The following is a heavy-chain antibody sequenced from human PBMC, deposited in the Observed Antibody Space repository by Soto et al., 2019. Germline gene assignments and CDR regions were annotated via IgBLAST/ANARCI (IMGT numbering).Heavy chain of an antibody. J-gene: IGHJ2*01. V-gene: IGHV3-23*01. CDR3: AKRVGQTSRYFDL. CDR1: GFTFSRYG. Sequence: EVQLLESGGGLVQSGGSLRLSCAASGFTFSRYGMSWFRQAPGKGLEWVSTISENGVSRYYTDSVKGRFTISRDNSKDTVYLQLNSLRAEDTALYYCAKRVGQTSRYFDLWGRGTLVTVST. CDR2: ISENGVSR. D-gene: IGHD1-26*01.